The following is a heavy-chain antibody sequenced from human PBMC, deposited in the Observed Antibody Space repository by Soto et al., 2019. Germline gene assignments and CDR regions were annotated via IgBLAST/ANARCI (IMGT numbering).Heavy chain of an antibody. Sequence: EVQLMQSGGGLVQPGGSLGLSCASSGFTFSIYWMSWVRQAPGKGLEWVANIKEDGSEKNYVDSVKGRFIISRDNSNNTLYFQMNSLRAEDTAVYYCATLTKYDILTGFYPCWGQGTLVTVSS. CDR3: ATLTKYDILTGFYPC. CDR1: GFTFSIYW. V-gene: IGHV3-7*02. D-gene: IGHD3-9*01. J-gene: IGHJ4*02. CDR2: IKEDGSEK.